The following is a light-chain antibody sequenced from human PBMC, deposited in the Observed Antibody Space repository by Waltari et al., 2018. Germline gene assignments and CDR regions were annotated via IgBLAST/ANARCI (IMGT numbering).Light chain of an antibody. Sequence: QSVLPQPPSVSEAPGQRVTISCSGSTSNIGKNAVHWYQQLPGKTPKLLIYYDDVLPSGVSDRFSGSKSGTSASLAISGLQSEDEADYYCAAWDDSLDGPVFGGGTKLTVL. V-gene: IGLV1-36*01. CDR1: TSNIGKNA. J-gene: IGLJ3*02. CDR2: YDD. CDR3: AAWDDSLDGPV.